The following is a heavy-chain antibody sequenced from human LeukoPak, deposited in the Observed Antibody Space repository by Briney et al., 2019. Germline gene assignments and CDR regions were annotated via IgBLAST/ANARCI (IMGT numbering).Heavy chain of an antibody. Sequence: PSETLSLTCTVSGGSISSSSYYWGWIRQPPGKGLEWIGSIYYSGSTYYNPSLKSRVTISVDTSKNQFSLKLSSVTAADTAVYYCRADSSGYYYLSVDYWGQGTLVTVSS. CDR2: IYYSGST. J-gene: IGHJ4*02. CDR1: GGSISSSSYY. D-gene: IGHD3-22*01. V-gene: IGHV4-39*01. CDR3: RADSSGYYYLSVDY.